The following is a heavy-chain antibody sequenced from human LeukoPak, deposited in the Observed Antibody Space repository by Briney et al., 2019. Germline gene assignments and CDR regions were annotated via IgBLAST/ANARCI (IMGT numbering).Heavy chain of an antibody. CDR2: FYPEKGET. CDR3: ATEGYYDSSGYYTDY. J-gene: IGHJ4*02. Sequence: ASVKVSCKVSGYTLTELSMHWVRQAPGKGCDWMGRFYPEKGETIYAQKFQGRVTMTEDTSTDTVYMELSSLRSEDTAVYYCATEGYYDSSGYYTDYWGQGTLVTVSS. D-gene: IGHD3-22*01. CDR1: GYTLTELS. V-gene: IGHV1-24*01.